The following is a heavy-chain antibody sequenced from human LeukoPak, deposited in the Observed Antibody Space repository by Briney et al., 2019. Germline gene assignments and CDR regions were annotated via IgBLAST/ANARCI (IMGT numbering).Heavy chain of an antibody. Sequence: GGSLRLSCAASGFTVSSNYMSWVRQAPGKGLEWVSVIYRGGSTYYADSVKGRFTISRDNSKNTLYVQMNSLRAEDTAVYYCAKSQFGGVFDGFDIWGQGTMVTVSS. CDR1: GFTVSSNY. CDR3: AKSQFGGVFDGFDI. CDR2: IYRGGST. V-gene: IGHV3-53*01. D-gene: IGHD3-16*01. J-gene: IGHJ3*02.